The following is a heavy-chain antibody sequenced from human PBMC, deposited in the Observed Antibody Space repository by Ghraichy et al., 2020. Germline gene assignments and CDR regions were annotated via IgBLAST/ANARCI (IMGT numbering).Heavy chain of an antibody. J-gene: IGHJ4*02. CDR1: GFTFSSYS. Sequence: LSLTCAASGFTFSSYSMNWVRQAPGKGLEWVSSISSSSSYIYYADSVKGRFTISRDNAKNSLYLQMNSLRAEDTAVYYCARMTAAGTSKGPPYWGQGTLVTVSS. V-gene: IGHV3-21*01. CDR2: ISSSSSYI. CDR3: ARMTAAGTSKGPPY. D-gene: IGHD6-13*01.